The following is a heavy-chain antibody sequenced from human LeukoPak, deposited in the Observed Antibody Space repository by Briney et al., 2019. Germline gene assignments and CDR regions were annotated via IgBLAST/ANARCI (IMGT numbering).Heavy chain of an antibody. Sequence: ASVKVSCKASGYSFTAYYIHWVRQAPGQGLEWMGRINPSTGGTNLAQKFQGRVTVTRDTSMSTVYMELSRLISGDTAVYYCARDRDAFYGSGSYYNMDVWGQGTTAFVSS. CDR3: ARDRDAFYGSGSYYNMDV. CDR1: GYSFTAYY. CDR2: INPSTGGT. V-gene: IGHV1-2*06. D-gene: IGHD3-10*01. J-gene: IGHJ6*02.